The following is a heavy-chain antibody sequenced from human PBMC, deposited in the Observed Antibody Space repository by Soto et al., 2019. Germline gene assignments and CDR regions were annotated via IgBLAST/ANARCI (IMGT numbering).Heavy chain of an antibody. CDR2: IYYSGST. J-gene: IGHJ6*02. Sequence: SETLSLTCTVSGGSISSYYWSWIRQPPGKGLEWIGYIYYSGSTNYNPSLKSRVTISVDTSKDQFSLKLSSVTAADTAVYYCARDRSGYSSGWGEDYYYGMDVWGQGTTVTVSS. CDR3: ARDRSGYSSGWGEDYYYGMDV. D-gene: IGHD6-19*01. CDR1: GGSISSYY. V-gene: IGHV4-59*01.